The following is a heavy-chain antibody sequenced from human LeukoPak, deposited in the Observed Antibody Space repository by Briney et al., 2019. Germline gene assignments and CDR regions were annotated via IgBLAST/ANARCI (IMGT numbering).Heavy chain of an antibody. D-gene: IGHD6-13*01. CDR1: GGSFSGYY. J-gene: IGHJ4*02. CDR2: INHSGST. CDR3: ARAEGPFGSSSWYLDY. Sequence: PSETLSLTCAVYGGSFSGYYWSWIRQPPGKGLERIGEINHSGSTNYNPSLKSRVTISVDTSKNQFSLKLSSVTAADTAVYYCARAEGPFGSSSWYLDYWGQGTLVTVSS. V-gene: IGHV4-34*01.